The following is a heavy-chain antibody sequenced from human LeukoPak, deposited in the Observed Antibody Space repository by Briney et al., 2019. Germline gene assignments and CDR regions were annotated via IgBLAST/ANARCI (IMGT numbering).Heavy chain of an antibody. CDR1: GGTFSSYA. CDR2: IIPIFGTA. V-gene: IGHV1-69*13. J-gene: IGHJ5*02. CDR3: ARSLIAAAGTSELVDP. D-gene: IGHD6-13*01. Sequence: SVNVSCKASGGTFSSYAISWVRQAPGQGLEWMGGIIPIFGTANYAQKFQGRVTITADESTSTAYMELSSLRSEDTAVYYCARSLIAAAGTSELVDPWGQGTLVTVSS.